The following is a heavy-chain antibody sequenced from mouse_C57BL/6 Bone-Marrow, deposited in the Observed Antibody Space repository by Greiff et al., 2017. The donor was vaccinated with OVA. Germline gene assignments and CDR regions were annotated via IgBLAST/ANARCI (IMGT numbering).Heavy chain of an antibody. D-gene: IGHD1-1*02. V-gene: IGHV1-64*01. CDR3: ARWGGSLFAY. CDR1: GYTFTSYW. J-gene: IGHJ3*01. Sequence: QVQLQQPGAELVKPGASVTLSCKASGYTFTSYWMHWVKQRPGQGLEWIGMIHPNSGSTNYNEKFKSKATLTVDKSSSTAYMQLSSLTSEDSAVYYCARWGGSLFAYWGQGTLVTVSA. CDR2: IHPNSGST.